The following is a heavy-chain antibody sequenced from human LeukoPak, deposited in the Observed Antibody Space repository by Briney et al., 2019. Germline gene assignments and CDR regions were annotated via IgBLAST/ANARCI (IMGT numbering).Heavy chain of an antibody. CDR1: GFTFSSYA. CDR2: ISYDGSNK. J-gene: IGHJ5*02. CDR3: ARVMEPWTRGWFDP. Sequence: PGGSLRLSCAASGFTFSSYAMHWVRQAPGKGLEWVAVISYDGSNKYYADSVKGRFTISRDNSKNTLYLQMNSLRAEDTAVYYCARVMEPWTRGWFDPWGQGTLVTVSS. D-gene: IGHD2-8*01. V-gene: IGHV3-30-3*01.